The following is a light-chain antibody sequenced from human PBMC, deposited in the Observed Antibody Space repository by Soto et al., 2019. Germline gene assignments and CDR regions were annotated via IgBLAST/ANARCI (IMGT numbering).Light chain of an antibody. CDR1: SSDVGGYNY. CDR3: CPYAGSYTYHYV. J-gene: IGLJ1*01. V-gene: IGLV2-11*01. CDR2: DVS. Sequence: QSALTQPRSVSGSPGQSVTISCTGTSSDVGGYNYVSWYQQHPGKAPKLMIYDVSKRPSGVPDRFSGSKSGNTASLTISGLQAEDEADYYCCPYAGSYTYHYVFGTARNVTDL.